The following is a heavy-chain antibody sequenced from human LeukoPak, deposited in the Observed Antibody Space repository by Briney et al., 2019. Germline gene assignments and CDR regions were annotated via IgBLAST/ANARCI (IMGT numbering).Heavy chain of an antibody. CDR2: IIPILGIA. CDR3: ARVAVAAHFDY. Sequence: SVKVSCKASGYPFTGYYMHWVRQAPGQGLEWMGRIIPILGIANYAQKFQGRVTITADKSTSTAYMELSSPRSEDTAVYYCARVAVAAHFDYWGQGTLVTVSS. J-gene: IGHJ4*02. D-gene: IGHD6-19*01. V-gene: IGHV1-69*04. CDR1: GYPFTGYY.